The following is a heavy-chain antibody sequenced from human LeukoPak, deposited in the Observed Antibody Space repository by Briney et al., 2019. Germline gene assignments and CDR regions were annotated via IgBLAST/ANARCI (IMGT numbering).Heavy chain of an antibody. CDR3: ARRGPFPSGSSSREYYLDY. J-gene: IGHJ4*02. CDR1: GYDFINYG. D-gene: IGHD6-6*01. CDR2: RSIYNGNT. V-gene: IGHV1-18*01. Sequence: ASVKVSCKASGYDFINYGISWVRQAPGQGLEWMGWRSIYNGNTDYKLQGRVTMTTDTSTSTDYLEVRSLRSDDTAVYYCARRGPFPSGSSSREYYLDYWGQGTLVTVSS.